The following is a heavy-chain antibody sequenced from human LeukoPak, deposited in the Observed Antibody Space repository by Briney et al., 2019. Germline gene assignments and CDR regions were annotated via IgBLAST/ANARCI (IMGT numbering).Heavy chain of an antibody. J-gene: IGHJ4*02. CDR3: AKGGVLWFGELLRFDY. CDR2: ISGSGGST. CDR1: GFPLSSYA. D-gene: IGHD3-10*01. Sequence: PGGALRLSCAAPGFPLSSYAMSWVRQAPGKGLEWVSAISGSGGSTYYADSVKGRFTISRDNSKNTLYLQMNSLRAEDTAVYYCAKGGVLWFGELLRFDYWGQGTLVTVSS. V-gene: IGHV3-23*01.